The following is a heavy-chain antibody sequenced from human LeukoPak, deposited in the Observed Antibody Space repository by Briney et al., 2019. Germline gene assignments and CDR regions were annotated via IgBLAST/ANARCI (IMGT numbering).Heavy chain of an antibody. Sequence: GGSLRLSCAASGFTFSDHAMHWVRQAPGKGLEWVSAVGIAADTFYPGSVKGRFTISRDTSKNTLYLQINSLRVEDTAVYYCIVFGDSNHWGQGTLVTVSS. CDR3: IVFGDSNH. CDR1: GFTFSDHA. V-gene: IGHV3-13*01. D-gene: IGHD4-17*01. J-gene: IGHJ5*02. CDR2: VGIAADT.